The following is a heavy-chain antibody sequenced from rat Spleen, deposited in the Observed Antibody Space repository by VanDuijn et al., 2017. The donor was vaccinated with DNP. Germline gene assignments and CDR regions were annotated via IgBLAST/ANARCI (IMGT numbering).Heavy chain of an antibody. J-gene: IGHJ3*01. V-gene: IGHV5-7*01. Sequence: EVQLVETGGGLVQPGRSLKLSCAASGFTFSKYGMAWVRQAPKKGLEWVATISYDGSSTYYRDSVKGRFTISRDNAKSTLYLQMDSLRSEDTATYYCASLNNYNWFAYWGQGTLVTVSS. CDR1: GFTFSKYG. D-gene: IGHD1-10*01. CDR2: ISYDGSST. CDR3: ASLNNYNWFAY.